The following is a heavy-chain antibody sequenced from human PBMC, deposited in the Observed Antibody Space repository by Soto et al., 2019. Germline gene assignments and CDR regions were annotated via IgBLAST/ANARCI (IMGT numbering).Heavy chain of an antibody. CDR2: FSATDDST. CDR3: AKDKFKGAFDI. J-gene: IGHJ3*02. CDR1: GFTFSAHA. Sequence: EVQLLESGGGLVQPGGSLRLSCSASGFTFSAHAMSWVRQAPGKGLEWVSTFSATDDSTDYADSVKGRFTITRDNSKNSLYLHMSSLRADDTAIYYCAKDKFKGAFDIWGQGTKVTVSS. V-gene: IGHV3-23*01.